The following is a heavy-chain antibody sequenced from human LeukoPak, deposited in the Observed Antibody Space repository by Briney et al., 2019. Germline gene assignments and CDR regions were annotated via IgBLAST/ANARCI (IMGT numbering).Heavy chain of an antibody. CDR2: INHSGST. CDR3: ARVVGWHYDILTGYYRTGRYYFGY. D-gene: IGHD3-9*01. J-gene: IGHJ4*02. Sequence: SETLSLTCAVYGGSFSGYYWSWIRQPPGKGLEWIGEINHSGSTNYNPSLKSRVTISVDTSKNQFSLKLSSVTAADTAVYYCARVVGWHYDILTGYYRTGRYYFGYWGQGTLVTVSS. CDR1: GGSFSGYY. V-gene: IGHV4-34*01.